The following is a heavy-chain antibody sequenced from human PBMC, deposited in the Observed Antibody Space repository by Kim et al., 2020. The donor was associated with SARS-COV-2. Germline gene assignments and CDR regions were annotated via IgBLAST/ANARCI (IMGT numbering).Heavy chain of an antibody. CDR3: TTVGLYYYYYYGMDV. Sequence: APVKGRFTSSRDDSKNTLYLQMNSLKTEDTAVYYCTTVGLYYYYYYGMDVWGQGTTVTVSS. D-gene: IGHD1-26*01. V-gene: IGHV3-15*01. J-gene: IGHJ6*02.